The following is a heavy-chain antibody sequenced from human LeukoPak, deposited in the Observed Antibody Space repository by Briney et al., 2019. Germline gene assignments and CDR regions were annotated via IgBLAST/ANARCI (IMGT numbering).Heavy chain of an antibody. V-gene: IGHV4-34*01. CDR2: INHSGST. CDR1: GGSFSGYY. D-gene: IGHD3-16*01. CDR3: ARSRGGYGDYGSWFDP. Sequence: SETLSLTCAVYGGSFSGYYWSWIRQPPGKGLEWIGEINHSGSTNYNPSLKSRVTISVDTSENQFSLTLNSVTAADTAVYYCARSRGGYGDYGSWFDPWGQGILVTVSS. J-gene: IGHJ5*02.